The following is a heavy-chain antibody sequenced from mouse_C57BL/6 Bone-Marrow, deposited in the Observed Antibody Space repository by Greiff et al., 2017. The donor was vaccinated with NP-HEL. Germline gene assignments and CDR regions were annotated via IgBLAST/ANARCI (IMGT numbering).Heavy chain of an antibody. CDR2: IYPGSGST. CDR3: ARRGDQLGRYFDY. J-gene: IGHJ2*01. V-gene: IGHV1-55*01. CDR1: GYTFTSYW. D-gene: IGHD4-1*02. Sequence: VQLQQPGAELVKPGASVKMSCKASGYTFTSYWITWVKQRPGQGLEWIGDIYPGSGSTNYNEKFKSKATLTVDTSSSTAYMQLSSLTSEDSAVYYCARRGDQLGRYFDYWGQGTTLTVSS.